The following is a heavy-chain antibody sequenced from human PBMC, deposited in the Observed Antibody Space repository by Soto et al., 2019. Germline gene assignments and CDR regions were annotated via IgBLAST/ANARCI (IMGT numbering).Heavy chain of an antibody. CDR3: AREGRLQSLDY. CDR1: GASISNPDYY. CDR2: IFFNGET. D-gene: IGHD4-4*01. J-gene: IGHJ4*02. V-gene: IGHV4-30-4*01. Sequence: KTSETLSLTCTVSGASISNPDYYWSWIRQPPGKGLEWIGSIFFNGETSLSPSLESRLSMSVDTSKNQFSLSLRSVTASDTAVYFCAREGRLQSLDYWGQGTLVTVSS.